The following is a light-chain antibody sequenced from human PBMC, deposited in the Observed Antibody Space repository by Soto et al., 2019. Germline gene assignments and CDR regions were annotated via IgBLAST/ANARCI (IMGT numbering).Light chain of an antibody. CDR3: QQYDSSHRT. J-gene: IGKJ1*01. Sequence: EIVLTQSPGTLSLSPGERATLSCRASQSVSSSYLAWYQQKPGQAPRLLIYGASSRATGIPDRFSGSGSGTDFILTISRLEPEDFVVYYCQQYDSSHRTLGQGTKVDLK. V-gene: IGKV3-20*01. CDR2: GAS. CDR1: QSVSSSY.